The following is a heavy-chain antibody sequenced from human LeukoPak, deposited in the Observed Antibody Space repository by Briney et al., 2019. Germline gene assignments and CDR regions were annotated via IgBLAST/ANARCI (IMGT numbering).Heavy chain of an antibody. CDR2: ITPSGGST. CDR1: GYTFTSYY. D-gene: IGHD4-11*01. V-gene: IGHV1-46*01. Sequence: ASVKVSCKASGYTFTSYYMHWVRQAPGQGLEWRGIITPSGGSTSYAQKCQGRVTMTRDTSTSTVYMELSSLRSEDTAVYYCAREGGYSNYPSYNWFDPWGQGTLVTVSS. CDR3: AREGGYSNYPSYNWFDP. J-gene: IGHJ5*02.